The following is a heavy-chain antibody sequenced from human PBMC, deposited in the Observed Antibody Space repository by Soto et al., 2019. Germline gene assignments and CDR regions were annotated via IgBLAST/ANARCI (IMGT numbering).Heavy chain of an antibody. CDR3: AKEMQQLAYTYYFDY. Sequence: GGSLRLSCAASGFTFSSYGMHWVRQAPGKGLEWVAVISYDGSNKYYADSVKGRFTISRDNSKNTLYLQMNSLRAEDTAVYYCAKEMQQLAYTYYFDYWGQGTLVTVSS. CDR1: GFTFSSYG. V-gene: IGHV3-30*18. CDR2: ISYDGSNK. D-gene: IGHD6-13*01. J-gene: IGHJ4*02.